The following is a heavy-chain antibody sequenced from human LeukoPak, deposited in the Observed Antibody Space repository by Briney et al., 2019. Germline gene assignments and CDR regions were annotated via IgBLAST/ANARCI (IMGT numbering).Heavy chain of an antibody. CDR3: ARVGSNSGWYSYYFDY. V-gene: IGHV4-59*01. D-gene: IGHD6-19*01. Sequence: SETLSLTCTVSGGSISSYYWSWIRQPPGKGLEWIGYIYYSGSTNYNPSLKSRVTISVDTSKNQFSLKLSSVTAADTAVYYCARVGSNSGWYSYYFDYWGQGTLVTVSS. CDR1: GGSISSYY. J-gene: IGHJ4*02. CDR2: IYYSGST.